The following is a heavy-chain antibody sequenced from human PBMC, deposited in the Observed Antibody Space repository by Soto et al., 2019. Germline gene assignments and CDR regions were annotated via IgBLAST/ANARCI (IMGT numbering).Heavy chain of an antibody. CDR2: IDWDDDK. J-gene: IGHJ6*02. D-gene: IGHD3-3*01. CDR1: GFSLITSGMC. CDR3: ARSGYYPYYYYGMDV. V-gene: IGHV2-70*01. Sequence: VSGPTLVNPTQTLTLTCAFCGFSLITSGMCVSCIRQPPGKALEWLALIDWDDDKYYSTSLKTRLTISKDTSKNQVVLTMTNMDPVDTAAYYCARSGYYPYYYYGMDVWGQGTTVIVSS.